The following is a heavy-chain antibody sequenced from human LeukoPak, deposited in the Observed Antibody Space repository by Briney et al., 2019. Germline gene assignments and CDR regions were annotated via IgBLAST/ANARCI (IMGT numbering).Heavy chain of an antibody. V-gene: IGHV5-51*01. CDR1: GNSFTSYW. CDR2: IYPCDSGT. CDR3: TRRSGALNYFDS. Sequence: GECLKISCKGSGNSFTSYWIAWVRQMAPNDLEWMGIIYPCDSGTRYSPSFQDRLTISTDKSINTTDLHWTSQKASDTTVYYFTRRSGALNYFDSWGHGALVTVSS. J-gene: IGHJ4*03.